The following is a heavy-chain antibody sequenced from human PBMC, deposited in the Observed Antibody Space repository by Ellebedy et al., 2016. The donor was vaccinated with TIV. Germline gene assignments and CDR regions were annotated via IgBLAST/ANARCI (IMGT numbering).Heavy chain of an antibody. V-gene: IGHV3-74*01. J-gene: IGHJ4*02. CDR3: ARDGPLFGDYPDY. CDR1: GFTFSSYW. CDR2: VNSDGSST. Sequence: GESLKISXAASGFTFSSYWMHRVRQAPGEGLVWVSRVNSDGSSTRYADSVEGRFTISRDNAKNTLFLQMNSLRAEDTALYYCARDGPLFGDYPDYWGQGTLVTVSS. D-gene: IGHD4-17*01.